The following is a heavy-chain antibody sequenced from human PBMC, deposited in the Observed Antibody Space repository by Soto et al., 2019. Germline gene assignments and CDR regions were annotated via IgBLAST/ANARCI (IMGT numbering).Heavy chain of an antibody. V-gene: IGHV4-39*01. CDR1: GGTIGNNNYY. J-gene: IGHJ4*02. Sequence: SETLSLTSTVSGGTIGNNNYYWSRIRQPPGKGLEWIGSIYYSGSTYYNPSLKSGVTISVDTSKNQFSLKLSSVTAADTAVYYCARRLVRGVIDYWGQGTLVTVSS. D-gene: IGHD3-10*01. CDR2: IYYSGST. CDR3: ARRLVRGVIDY.